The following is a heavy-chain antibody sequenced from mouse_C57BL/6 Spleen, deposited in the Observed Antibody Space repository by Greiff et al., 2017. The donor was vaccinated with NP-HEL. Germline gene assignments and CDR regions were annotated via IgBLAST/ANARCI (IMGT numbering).Heavy chain of an antibody. J-gene: IGHJ2*01. CDR2: IYPSDSET. Sequence: QVHVKQPGAELVRPGSSVKLSCKASGYTFTSYWMDWVKQRPGQGLEWIGNIYPSDSETHYNQKFKDKATLTVDKSSSTAYMQLSSLTSEDSAVYYCARTTTVVATEGDYWGQGTTLTVSS. CDR1: GYTFTSYW. V-gene: IGHV1-61*01. D-gene: IGHD1-1*01. CDR3: ARTTTVVATEGDY.